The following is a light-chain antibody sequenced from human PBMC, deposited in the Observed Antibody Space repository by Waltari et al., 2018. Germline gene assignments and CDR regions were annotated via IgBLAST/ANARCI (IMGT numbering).Light chain of an antibody. V-gene: IGLV1-47*01. CDR1: SSNIGSNF. J-gene: IGLJ3*02. CDR2: RND. CDR3: AAWDDSLTVR. Sequence: QSVLTQPPSASGTPGQRVTISCSGSSSNIGSNFVCWYQHLPGTAPKLLIYRNDQRSSGVPDRFSGSRSGTSASLAISGLRSEDEADYYCAAWDDSLTVRFGGGTKLTVL.